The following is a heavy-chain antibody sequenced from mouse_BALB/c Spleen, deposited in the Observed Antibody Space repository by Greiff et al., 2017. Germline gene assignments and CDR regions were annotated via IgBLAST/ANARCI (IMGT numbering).Heavy chain of an antibody. CDR3: ARERYRYDWFAY. Sequence: EVHLVESGGGLVQPGGSLKLSCAASGFTFSSYGMSWVRQTPDKRLELVATINSNGGSTYYPDSVKGRFTISRDNAKNTLYLQMSSLKSEDTAMYYCARERYRYDWFAYWGQGTLVTVSA. CDR1: GFTFSSYG. D-gene: IGHD2-14*01. J-gene: IGHJ3*01. V-gene: IGHV5-6-3*01. CDR2: INSNGGST.